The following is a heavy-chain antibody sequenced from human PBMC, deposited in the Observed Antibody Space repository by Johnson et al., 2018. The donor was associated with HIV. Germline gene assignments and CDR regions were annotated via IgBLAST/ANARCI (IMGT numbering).Heavy chain of an antibody. V-gene: IGHV3-7*05. D-gene: IGHD5-18*01. CDR2: IKEDGSEK. J-gene: IGHJ3*02. Sequence: EQLVESGGGVVQVGRSLRLSCEASGFTFSRYGMHWVRQAPGKGLEWVANIKEDGSEKYYVDSVKGRFTISRDNAKNSLYLQMNSLRAEDTAVYYCAAVDTVMVTGAFDIWGQGTMVTVSS. CDR1: GFTFSRYG. CDR3: AAVDTVMVTGAFDI.